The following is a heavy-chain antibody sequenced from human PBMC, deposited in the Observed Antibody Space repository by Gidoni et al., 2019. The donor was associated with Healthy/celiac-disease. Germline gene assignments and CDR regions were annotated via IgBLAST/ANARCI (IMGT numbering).Heavy chain of an antibody. D-gene: IGHD3-10*01. CDR3: ARDLLFGDADGYYYYYGMDV. CDR1: GYTFTSYG. CDR2: ISAYNGNT. J-gene: IGHJ6*02. Sequence: QVQLVQSGAEVKKPGASVKVSCKASGYTFTSYGISWVRQAPGQGLEWMGWISAYNGNTNYAQKLQGRVTMTTDTSTSTAYMELRSLRSDDTAVYYCARDLLFGDADGYYYYYGMDVWGQGTTVTVSS. V-gene: IGHV1-18*01.